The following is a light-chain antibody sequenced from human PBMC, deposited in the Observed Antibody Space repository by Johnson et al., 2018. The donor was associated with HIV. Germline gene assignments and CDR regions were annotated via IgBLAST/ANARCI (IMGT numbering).Light chain of an antibody. V-gene: IGLV1-51*02. CDR2: ENN. CDR3: GTWDSSLSTGV. CDR1: SSNIGNNY. J-gene: IGLJ1*01. Sequence: QSVLTQPPSVSAAPGQKVTISCSGSSSNIGNNYVSWYRQLPGTAPKLLIYENNKRPSGIPDRFSGSKSGTSATLGITGLQTGDEADYFCGTWDSSLSTGVCGTGTEVTVL.